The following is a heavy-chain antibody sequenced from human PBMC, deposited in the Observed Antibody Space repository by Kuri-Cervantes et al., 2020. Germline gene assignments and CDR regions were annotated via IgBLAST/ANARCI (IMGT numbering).Heavy chain of an antibody. CDR1: GFTFDDYA. CDR3: AKDWARGGRADAFDI. J-gene: IGHJ3*02. Sequence: GGSLRLSCAASGFTFDDYAMHWVRQAPGKGLEWVSGISWNSGSIGYADSVKGRFTISRDNAKNSLYLQMNSLRAEDTAVYYCAKDWARGGRADAFDIWGQGTMVTVSS. V-gene: IGHV3-9*01. D-gene: IGHD3-10*01. CDR2: ISWNSGSI.